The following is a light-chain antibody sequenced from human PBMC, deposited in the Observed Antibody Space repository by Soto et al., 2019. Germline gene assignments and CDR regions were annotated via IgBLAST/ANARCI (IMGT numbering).Light chain of an antibody. CDR2: DAS. CDR1: QSVSRY. Sequence: EIVLTQSPGTLSLSPGERATLSCRASQSVSRYLAWYQQKPGQAPRLLIYDASNRAPGIPARFSGSGSGTDFTLTISSLEPEDFAVYYCQQRSDWPPLTFGGGTKVDIK. CDR3: QQRSDWPPLT. V-gene: IGKV3-11*01. J-gene: IGKJ4*01.